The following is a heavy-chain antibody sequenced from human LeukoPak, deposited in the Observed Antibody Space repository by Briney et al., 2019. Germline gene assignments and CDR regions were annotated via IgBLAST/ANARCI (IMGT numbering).Heavy chain of an antibody. CDR1: GGSISSSSYY. CDR3: ARADQRLYSSGWTYYFDY. V-gene: IGHV4-39*07. Sequence: SETLSLTCTVSGGSISSSSYYWGWIRQPPGKGLEWIGSIYYSGSTNYNPSLKSRVTISVDTSKNQFSLKLSSVTAADTAVYYCARADQRLYSSGWTYYFDYWGQGTLVTVSS. CDR2: IYYSGST. J-gene: IGHJ4*02. D-gene: IGHD6-19*01.